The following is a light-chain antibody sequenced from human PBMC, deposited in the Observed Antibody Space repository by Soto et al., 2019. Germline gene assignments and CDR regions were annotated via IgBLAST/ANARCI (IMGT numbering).Light chain of an antibody. Sequence: EIVLTQSPATLSLSPGERDTLSCRASQSVISYLAWYQQKPGQAPRLLIYDASNRATGIPARFSGSGSGTDFTLTISSIAPEDFAVYYCQQRSNWPRLFTFGPGTKVDIK. CDR3: QQRSNWPRLFT. CDR2: DAS. V-gene: IGKV3-11*01. J-gene: IGKJ3*01. CDR1: QSVISY.